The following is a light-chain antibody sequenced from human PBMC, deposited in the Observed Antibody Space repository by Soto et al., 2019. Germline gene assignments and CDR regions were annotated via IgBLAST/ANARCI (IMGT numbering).Light chain of an antibody. CDR1: QGISTW. Sequence: DIQMTQSPSSVSASVGDRVTITCRASQGISTWLAWYQQKPGKAPKLLIYAASRLQSGVKSRFSGSGSGTEFTLTLRSLQPEDFATYCCQQANSFPITVGQGTRLDIK. CDR3: QQANSFPIT. V-gene: IGKV1-12*01. CDR2: AAS. J-gene: IGKJ5*01.